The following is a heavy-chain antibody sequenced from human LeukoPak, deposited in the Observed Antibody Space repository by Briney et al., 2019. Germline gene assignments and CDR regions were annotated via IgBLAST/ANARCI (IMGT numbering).Heavy chain of an antibody. D-gene: IGHD3-10*01. Sequence: ASVEVSCKVSGYTLTELSMHWVRQAPGKGLEWMGGFDPEDGETIYAQKFQGRVTMTEDTSTDTAYMELSSLRSEDTAVYYCATSGHYYYGSGSYFDYWGQGTLVTVSS. CDR3: ATSGHYYYGSGSYFDY. CDR1: GYTLTELS. CDR2: FDPEDGET. V-gene: IGHV1-24*01. J-gene: IGHJ4*02.